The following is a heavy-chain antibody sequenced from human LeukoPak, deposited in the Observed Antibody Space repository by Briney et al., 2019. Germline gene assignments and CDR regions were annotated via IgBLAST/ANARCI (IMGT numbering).Heavy chain of an antibody. CDR2: ISGSAGST. D-gene: IGHD3-22*01. CDR1: GFTFSSYA. Sequence: GGSLRLSCAASGFTFSSYAMSWVRQAPGKGLEWVSGISGSAGSTHYADSVKGRFTISRDNSKNTLYLQMNSLRAEDTAVYYCAKDLYYDSSASQNFVFWGRGTLVSVSS. J-gene: IGHJ4*02. V-gene: IGHV3-23*01. CDR3: AKDLYYDSSASQNFVF.